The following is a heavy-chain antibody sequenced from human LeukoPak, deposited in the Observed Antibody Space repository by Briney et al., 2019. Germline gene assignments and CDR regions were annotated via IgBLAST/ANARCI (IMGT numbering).Heavy chain of an antibody. Sequence: GGSLRLSCAASGFTFSSYAMSWVRQAPGKGLEWVSAISGSGGSTYYADSVKGRFTISRDNSKNTLYLQMNSLRAEDTAVYYCAKDRGREYSSSSAGYYFDYWGQGTLVTVSS. D-gene: IGHD6-6*01. CDR3: AKDRGREYSSSSAGYYFDY. J-gene: IGHJ4*02. CDR2: ISGSGGST. V-gene: IGHV3-23*01. CDR1: GFTFSSYA.